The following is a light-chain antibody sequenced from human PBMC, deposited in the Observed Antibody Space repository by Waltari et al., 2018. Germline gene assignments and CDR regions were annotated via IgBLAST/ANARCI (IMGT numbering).Light chain of an antibody. Sequence: DIQMTQSPSTLSAAVGDRVTITCRASQSISSWLAWYQQKPGNAPKLLIYEESNLQSGVPSRFSSSGSGTEFTLTISSLQPDDFATYFCQHYKNYPRTFGQGTKVEIK. V-gene: IGKV1-5*03. CDR1: QSISSW. J-gene: IGKJ1*01. CDR3: QHYKNYPRT. CDR2: EES.